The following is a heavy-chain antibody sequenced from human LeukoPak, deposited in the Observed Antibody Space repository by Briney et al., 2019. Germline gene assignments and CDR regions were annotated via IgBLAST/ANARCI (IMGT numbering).Heavy chain of an antibody. D-gene: IGHD3-10*01. CDR3: ARGGLLWFGEFTEYYFDY. V-gene: IGHV1-46*01. J-gene: IGHJ4*02. CDR1: GYTFTSYG. CDR2: INPSGGST. Sequence: EASVKVSCKASGYTFTSYGISWVRQAPGQGLEWMGIINPSGGSTSYAQKFQGRVTMTRDMSTSTVYMELSGLRSEDTAVYYCARGGLLWFGEFTEYYFDYWGQGTLVTVSS.